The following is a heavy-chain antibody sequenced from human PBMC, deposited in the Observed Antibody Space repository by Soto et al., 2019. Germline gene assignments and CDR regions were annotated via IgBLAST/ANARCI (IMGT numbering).Heavy chain of an antibody. Sequence: SETLSLTCTVSGGSISSYYWSWIRQPPGKGLEWIGYIYFCGGTTYNPSLKSRVSFSVDTSKNHFSLKLSSLSAADTAVYYCARRYGVTLDYWGQGTLVTVSS. J-gene: IGHJ4*02. V-gene: IGHV4-59*12. CDR1: GGSISSYY. CDR2: IYFCGGT. D-gene: IGHD4-17*01. CDR3: ARRYGVTLDY.